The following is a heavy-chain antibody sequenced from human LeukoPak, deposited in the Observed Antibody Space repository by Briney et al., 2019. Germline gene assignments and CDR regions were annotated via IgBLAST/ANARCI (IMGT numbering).Heavy chain of an antibody. D-gene: IGHD2-8*01. CDR1: AFTFSNNA. J-gene: IGHJ4*02. V-gene: IGHV3-23*01. Sequence: GGSMRLSSAPSAFTFSNNAMSWDRHAEGKGLEWVSAITGSGLSTFYADSVKGRFTISRDNSKNTLYLEMNSLRVEDTAVYYCAKRRGATNGDFDYWGQGTLVTVSS. CDR2: ITGSGLST. CDR3: AKRRGATNGDFDY.